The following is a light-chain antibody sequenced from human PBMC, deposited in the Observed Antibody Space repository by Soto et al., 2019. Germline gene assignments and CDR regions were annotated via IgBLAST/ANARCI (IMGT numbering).Light chain of an antibody. CDR3: LQDYNYPWT. Sequence: AIQLTQSPSSLSASVGDRVTITCRASQGIRNDLGWYQQKPGKAPKLLIYAASSLQGGVPSRFSGRGSGTDFTLTISSLQPEDFATYYCLQDYNYPWTFGQGTKVDIK. V-gene: IGKV1-6*01. CDR2: AAS. J-gene: IGKJ1*01. CDR1: QGIRND.